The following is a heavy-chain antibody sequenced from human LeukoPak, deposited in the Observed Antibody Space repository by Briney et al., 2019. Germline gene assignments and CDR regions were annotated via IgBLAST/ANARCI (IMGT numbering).Heavy chain of an antibody. V-gene: IGHV4-39*01. CDR2: IYYSGST. D-gene: IGHD3-3*01. J-gene: IGHJ4*02. CDR1: GGSISSSSYY. CDR3: ARLTIFGGRDY. Sequence: SETLSLTCTVSGGSISSSSYYWGWIRQPPGKGLEWIGGIYYSGSTYYNPSLKSRVTISVDTSKNQFSLKLSSVTAADTAVYYCARLTIFGGRDYWGQGTLVTVSS.